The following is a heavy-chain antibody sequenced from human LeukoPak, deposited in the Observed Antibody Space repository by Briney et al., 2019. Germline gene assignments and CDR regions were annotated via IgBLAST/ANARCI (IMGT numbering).Heavy chain of an antibody. CDR2: IYTNGHT. CDR1: GGSIGSGSYY. J-gene: IGHJ4*02. Sequence: PSETLSLTCTVSGGSIGSGSYYWSWIRQPAGKGLEWIGRIYTNGHTNYDPSLKSRVTISADTSKNQFSLKLSSVTAADTAVYYCARDNPTTSLDYWGQGTLVTVSS. V-gene: IGHV4-61*02. CDR3: ARDNPTTSLDY. D-gene: IGHD4-17*01.